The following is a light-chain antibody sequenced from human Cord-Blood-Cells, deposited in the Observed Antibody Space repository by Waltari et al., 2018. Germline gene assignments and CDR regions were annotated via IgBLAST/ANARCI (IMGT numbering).Light chain of an antibody. CDR2: DGS. Sequence: QSALTQPAPVSGSPGQSITISCTGTSSDVGSYNLVSWYHQHPGKAPTLMIYDGSKRPSGVSNVCSGSKSANTASLTISGLQADDEADYYCCSYAGSSTFVVFGGGTKLTVL. CDR1: SSDVGSYNL. J-gene: IGLJ2*01. V-gene: IGLV2-23*03. CDR3: CSYAGSSTFVV.